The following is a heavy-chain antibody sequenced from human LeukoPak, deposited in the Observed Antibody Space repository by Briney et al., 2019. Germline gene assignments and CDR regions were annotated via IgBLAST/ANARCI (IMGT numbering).Heavy chain of an antibody. D-gene: IGHD6-19*01. Sequence: PSETLSLTCTVSGGSISSYYWSWIRQPPGKGLEWIGYVYYSGSTNYNPSLKSRVTISVDTSKNQFSLKLSSVTAADTAVYYCARDKVAGPPSHIFQHWGQGTLVTVSS. CDR3: ARDKVAGPPSHIFQH. CDR1: GGSISSYY. V-gene: IGHV4-59*01. J-gene: IGHJ1*01. CDR2: VYYSGST.